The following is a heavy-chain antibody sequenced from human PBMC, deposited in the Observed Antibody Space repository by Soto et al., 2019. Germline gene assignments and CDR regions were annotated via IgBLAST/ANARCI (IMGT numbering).Heavy chain of an antibody. D-gene: IGHD2-2*01. V-gene: IGHV1-69*06. CDR1: GGTFSSYA. CDR3: ARWAVVVPAALGGAFDI. J-gene: IGHJ3*02. CDR2: IIPIFGTA. Sequence: QVQLVQSGAEVKKPGSSVKVSCKVSGGTFSSYAISWVRQAPGQGLEWMGGIIPIFGTANYAQKFQGRVTITADKSTSTAYMELSSLRSEDTAVYYCARWAVVVPAALGGAFDIWGQGTMVTVSS.